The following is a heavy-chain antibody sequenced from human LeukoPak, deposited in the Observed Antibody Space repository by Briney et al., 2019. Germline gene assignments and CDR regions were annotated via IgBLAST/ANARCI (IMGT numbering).Heavy chain of an antibody. D-gene: IGHD1-26*01. CDR2: IRSETNSYAT. Sequence: PGGSLRLSCAASGFTFSGSAMHWVRQASGKGLEWVGRIRSETNSYATAYAASVKGRFTISRDDSKNTAYLQMNSLKTEDTAVYYCTRTYSGSYYDHWGQGTLVTVSS. CDR1: GFTFSGSA. CDR3: TRTYSGSYYDH. V-gene: IGHV3-73*01. J-gene: IGHJ4*02.